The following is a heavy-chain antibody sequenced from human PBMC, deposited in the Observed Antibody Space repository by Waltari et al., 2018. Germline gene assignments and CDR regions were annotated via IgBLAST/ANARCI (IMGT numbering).Heavy chain of an antibody. Sequence: QVQLVESGGGVVQPGRSLRLSCAASGFTFSSYGMHWVRQAPGKGLEWVAVIWYDGSNKYYADSVKGRFTISRDNSKNTLYLQMNSLRAEDTAVYYCATPCGGDCYEVTDDAFDIWGQGTMVIVSS. CDR1: GFTFSSYG. CDR2: IWYDGSNK. CDR3: ATPCGGDCYEVTDDAFDI. D-gene: IGHD2-21*01. V-gene: IGHV3-33*01. J-gene: IGHJ3*02.